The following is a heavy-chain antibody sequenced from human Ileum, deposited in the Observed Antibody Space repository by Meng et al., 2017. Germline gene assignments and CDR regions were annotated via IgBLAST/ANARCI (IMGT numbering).Heavy chain of an antibody. CDR1: AVPISGAIW. J-gene: IGHJ4*02. V-gene: IGHV4-4*02. D-gene: IGHD1-14*01. CDR3: AKAAAYNLDI. CDR2: IFQSGST. Sequence: GPSRGTLSGSLSLTPGVSAVPISGAIWWGCVRQPPGKGLGWIGEIFQSGSTNYNPSLKSRVSISVDKSKNHLSLSLSSVTAADTAVYYCAKAAAYNLDIWGQGALVTVSS.